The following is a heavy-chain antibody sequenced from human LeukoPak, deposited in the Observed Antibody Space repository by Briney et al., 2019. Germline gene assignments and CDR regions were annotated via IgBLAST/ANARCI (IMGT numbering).Heavy chain of an antibody. CDR3: ARGYGGPLYMDV. CDR2: IYYSGST. CDR1: GGSISSYY. J-gene: IGHJ6*03. V-gene: IGHV4-59*01. D-gene: IGHD4-23*01. Sequence: PSETLSLTCTVSGGSISSYYWSWIRQPPGKGLEWIGYIYYSGSTNYNPSLKSRVTISVDTSKNQFSLKLSSVTAADTAVYYCARGYGGPLYMDVWGKGTTVTVSS.